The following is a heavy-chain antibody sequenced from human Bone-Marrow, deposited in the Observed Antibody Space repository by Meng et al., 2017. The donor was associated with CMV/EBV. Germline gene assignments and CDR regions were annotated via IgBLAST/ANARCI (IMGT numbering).Heavy chain of an antibody. J-gene: IGHJ6*02. CDR2: IYTSGST. Sequence: SETLSLTCTVSGGSISSYYWSWIRQPAGKGLEWIGRIYTSGSTNYNPSLKSRVTMSVDTSKNQFSLKLSSVTAADTAVYYCAREDTAMVIYYCMDVWGQGPTVTFYS. D-gene: IGHD5-18*01. V-gene: IGHV4-4*07. CDR3: AREDTAMVIYYCMDV. CDR1: GGSISSYY.